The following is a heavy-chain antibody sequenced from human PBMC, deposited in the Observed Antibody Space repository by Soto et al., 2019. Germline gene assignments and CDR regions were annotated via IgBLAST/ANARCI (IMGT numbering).Heavy chain of an antibody. Sequence: QVQLVQSGAEVKKPGASVKVSCQTSAYTFTGYSIHWVRQAPGHGLEWMGWVNPESGGTNYAQKFQGRVTMSSDTSIDTAYMELSSLSSDDTAVYFCGRFGGEFDFWRRGALVTVSS. J-gene: IGHJ4*02. CDR1: AYTFTGYS. CDR3: GRFGGEFDF. CDR2: VNPESGGT. V-gene: IGHV1-2*02. D-gene: IGHD3-3*01.